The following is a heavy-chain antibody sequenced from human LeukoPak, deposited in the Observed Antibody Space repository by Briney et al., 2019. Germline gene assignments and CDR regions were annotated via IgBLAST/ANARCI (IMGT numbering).Heavy chain of an antibody. V-gene: IGHV3-7*01. CDR2: IKQDGTEK. Sequence: GGSLRLSCAASGFSFTTYWMSWVRQAPGKGLGWVANIKQDGTEKYYVDSVKGRFTISRDNAKNSLYLQMNSLRVEDTAVYYCAKLAKYFYGSETYYFFEHWGQGTPVTASS. J-gene: IGHJ4*02. D-gene: IGHD3-10*01. CDR1: GFSFTTYW. CDR3: AKLAKYFYGSETYYFFEH.